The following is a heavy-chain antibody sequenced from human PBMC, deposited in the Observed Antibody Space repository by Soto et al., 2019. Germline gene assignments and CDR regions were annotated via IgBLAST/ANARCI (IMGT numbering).Heavy chain of an antibody. V-gene: IGHV1-2*02. J-gene: IGHJ4*02. D-gene: IGHD1-26*01. CDR1: GYTFTGDY. CDR2: INPKSGYT. CDR3: ARYTGSNSLFDS. Sequence: ASVKVSCKASGYTFTGDYLHWVRQAPAQGLEWMAWINPKSGYTKSAQKFQARVTLTRDTSISTAYMELRSLRSEDTAVYFCARYTGSNSLFDSWGQGTLVTVSS.